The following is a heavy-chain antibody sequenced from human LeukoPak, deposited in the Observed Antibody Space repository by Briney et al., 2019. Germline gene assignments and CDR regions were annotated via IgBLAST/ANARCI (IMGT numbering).Heavy chain of an antibody. V-gene: IGHV3-7*01. Sequence: GGSLRLSCAASGFTFSNYWMSWVRQAPGKGLEWVANIKQDGSEKYYVGSAKGRFTISRDNAKNSLYLQMNSLRGEDTAVYYCARAMEPYYDSNGCDYWGQGTLVTVSA. CDR3: ARAMEPYYDSNGCDY. J-gene: IGHJ4*02. D-gene: IGHD3-22*01. CDR1: GFTFSNYW. CDR2: IKQDGSEK.